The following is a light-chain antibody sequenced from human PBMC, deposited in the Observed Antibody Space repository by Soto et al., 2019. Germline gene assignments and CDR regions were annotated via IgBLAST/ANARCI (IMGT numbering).Light chain of an antibody. J-gene: IGLJ3*02. Sequence: QSVLTQPPSASGTPGQRVTISCSGSSSNIGSHTVNWYQQLPGTAPKLLIYSNNQRPSGVPDRVSGSKSGTSASLAISGLQSEDEAEYYCAAWDDSLNGHWVFGGGTKVTVL. CDR3: AAWDDSLNGHWV. CDR1: SSNIGSHT. CDR2: SNN. V-gene: IGLV1-44*01.